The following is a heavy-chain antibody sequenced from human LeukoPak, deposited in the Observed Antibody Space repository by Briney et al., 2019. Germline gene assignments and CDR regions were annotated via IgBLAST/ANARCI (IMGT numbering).Heavy chain of an antibody. J-gene: IGHJ4*02. CDR1: GFNFSHYC. CDR2: ISYNGSDT. Sequence: GGSLRLSCAASGFNFSHYCLHWVRQAPAKGLEWVAFISYNGSDTYYADSVKGRFTISRDNAKNSLYLQMNSLRAEDTAVYYCARDPSIFGVVTPPHFDYWGQGTLVTVSS. V-gene: IGHV3-30*04. D-gene: IGHD3-3*02. CDR3: ARDPSIFGVVTPPHFDY.